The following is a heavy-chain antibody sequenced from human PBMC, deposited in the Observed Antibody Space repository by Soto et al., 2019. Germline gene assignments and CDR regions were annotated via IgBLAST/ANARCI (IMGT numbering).Heavy chain of an antibody. CDR3: ARVEEGGFGP. CDR1: GLTVSSNY. Sequence: EVQLVESGGSLVQPGGSLRLSCAASGLTVSSNYMSWVRQAPGKGLEWVSVIHSGDNVYYAESVKGRFTISRDNSKNPPNLPMNNLRADDTAVYYCARVEEGGFGPWGQGTLVTVSS. CDR2: IHSGDNV. D-gene: IGHD1-1*01. V-gene: IGHV3-66*01. J-gene: IGHJ5*02.